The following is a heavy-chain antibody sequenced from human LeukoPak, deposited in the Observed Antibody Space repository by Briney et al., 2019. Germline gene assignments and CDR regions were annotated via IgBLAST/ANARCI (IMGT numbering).Heavy chain of an antibody. CDR2: IRRKAYSYPT. D-gene: IGHD6-13*01. CDR3: AITAAGAFDY. J-gene: IGHJ4*02. CDR1: GLTLRSYE. V-gene: IGHV3-73*01. Sequence: GGPLRLSCSASGLTLRSYELHGLHPPPRKGVDGVGRIRRKAYSYPTAYAAPVKGRYTISRDHSKNTADLQLNNLHTHDRVLCYCAITAAGAFDYWGEGTLVTVSS.